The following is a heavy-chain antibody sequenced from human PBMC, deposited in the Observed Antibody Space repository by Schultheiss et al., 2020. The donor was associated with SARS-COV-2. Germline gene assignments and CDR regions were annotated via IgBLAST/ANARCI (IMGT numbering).Heavy chain of an antibody. CDR3: ARRNHYERKESDI. CDR1: GFTVSSNE. V-gene: IGHV3-30*01. D-gene: IGHD3-22*01. J-gene: IGHJ3*02. Sequence: GGSLRLSCAASGFTVSSNEMSWVRQAPGKGLEWVALISYDGSNKDHADSVKGRFTISRDNSKNTLYLQMNSLRPEDAAVYYCARRNHYERKESDIWGQGTVVTVSS. CDR2: ISYDGSNK.